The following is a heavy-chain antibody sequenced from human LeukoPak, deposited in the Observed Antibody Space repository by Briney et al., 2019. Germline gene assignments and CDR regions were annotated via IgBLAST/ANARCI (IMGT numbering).Heavy chain of an antibody. D-gene: IGHD6-19*01. CDR1: GYTFTGYY. Sequence: ASVKVSCKASGYTFTGYYMHWVRQAPGQGLEWMGWINPNSGGTNYAQKFQGRVTMTRDTSISTAYMELSRLRSDDTAVYYCARGGSSGGWTIGGMDVWGKGTTVTVSS. J-gene: IGHJ6*03. CDR2: INPNSGGT. V-gene: IGHV1-2*02. CDR3: ARGGSSGGWTIGGMDV.